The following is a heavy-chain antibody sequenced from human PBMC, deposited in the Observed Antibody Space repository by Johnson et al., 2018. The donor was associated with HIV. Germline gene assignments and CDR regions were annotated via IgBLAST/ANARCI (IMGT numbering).Heavy chain of an antibody. J-gene: IGHJ3*02. D-gene: IGHD1-26*01. CDR3: ARDRIVGADYDAFDI. CDR2: IYSGGST. V-gene: IGHV3-66*01. Sequence: VQLVESGGGVVQPGRSLKLSCVASGFTVSSNYMSWVRQAPGKGLEWVSVIYSGGSTYYADSVKGRFTISGDNSKNTLYLQMNSLRAEDTAVYHCARDRIVGADYDAFDIWGQGTMVTVSS. CDR1: GFTVSSNY.